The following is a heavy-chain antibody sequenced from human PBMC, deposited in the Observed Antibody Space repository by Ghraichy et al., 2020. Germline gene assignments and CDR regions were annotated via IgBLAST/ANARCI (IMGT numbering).Heavy chain of an antibody. J-gene: IGHJ5*02. CDR2: IFHSETA. V-gene: IGHV4-38-2*02. D-gene: IGHD3-9*01. CDR1: GDSINRGYY. CDR3: ARVQWDSGDWFPLRWLDP. Sequence: SETLSLTFSVSGDSINRGYYWGWIRQPPGKGLEWIGSIFHSETAYYNPSLKSRVTISVDTSKNQFSLRLKSVTAADTAMYYCARVQWDSGDWFPLRWLDPWGQGTLVIVSS.